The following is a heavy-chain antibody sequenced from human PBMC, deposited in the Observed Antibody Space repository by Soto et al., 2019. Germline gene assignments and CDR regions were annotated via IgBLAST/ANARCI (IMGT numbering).Heavy chain of an antibody. CDR3: ASHYDMWSGYLSPVDY. CDR2: IDTSSTKI. V-gene: IGHV3-11*01. CDR1: GYTFSGYY. D-gene: IGHD3-3*01. J-gene: IGHJ4*02. Sequence: GGSLRLSCAASGYTFSGYYMSWIRPAPGNGFECISYIDTSSTKIYYADSVKGRFTISRDNAKYSLYLEMNSLRDEDTAVYYCASHYDMWSGYLSPVDYWGQGTLVTVSS.